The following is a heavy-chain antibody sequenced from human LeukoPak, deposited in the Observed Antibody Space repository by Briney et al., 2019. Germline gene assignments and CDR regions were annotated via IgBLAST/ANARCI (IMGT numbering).Heavy chain of an antibody. Sequence: ASVKVSCKASGYIFTNYGISWVRQAPGQGLEWMGWISVYNGNTNYAQKLQGRVTLTTDTSTSTAYMEVRSLRSDDTAVCYCVRDRAGPFDYWGQGTLVTVSS. J-gene: IGHJ4*02. D-gene: IGHD6-25*01. CDR3: VRDRAGPFDY. CDR2: ISVYNGNT. V-gene: IGHV1-18*01. CDR1: GYIFTNYG.